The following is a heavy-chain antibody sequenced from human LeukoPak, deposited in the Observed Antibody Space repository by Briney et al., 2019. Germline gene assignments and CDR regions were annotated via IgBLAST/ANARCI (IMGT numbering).Heavy chain of an antibody. D-gene: IGHD1-14*01. CDR3: AKDFVRYNIQFDY. Sequence: GGSLRLPCAASGFTFSSYWMSWVRQAPGKGLEWVANIKQDGSEKYYVDSVKGRFTISRDNAKNSLYLQMDSLRAEDTALYYCAKDFVRYNIQFDYWGQGALVTVSS. J-gene: IGHJ4*02. CDR1: GFTFSSYW. V-gene: IGHV3-7*03. CDR2: IKQDGSEK.